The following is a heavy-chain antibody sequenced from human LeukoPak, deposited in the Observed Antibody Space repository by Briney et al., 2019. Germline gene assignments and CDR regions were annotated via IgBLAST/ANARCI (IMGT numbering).Heavy chain of an antibody. CDR2: IIPIFGTA. J-gene: IGHJ6*03. Sequence: SVKVSCRASGGTFSSYAISWVRQAPGQGREWMGGIIPIFGTANYAQKFQGRVTITTDESTSTAYMELSSLRSEDTAVYYCARESVWYSSLNHYMDVWGKGTTGTVSS. CDR1: GGTFSSYA. D-gene: IGHD6-19*01. CDR3: ARESVWYSSLNHYMDV. V-gene: IGHV1-69*05.